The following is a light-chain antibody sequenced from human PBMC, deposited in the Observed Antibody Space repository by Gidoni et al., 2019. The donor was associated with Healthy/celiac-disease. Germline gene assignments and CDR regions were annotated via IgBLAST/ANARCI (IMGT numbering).Light chain of an antibody. J-gene: IGKJ1*01. CDR1: QSVSSSY. V-gene: IGKV3-20*01. Sequence: ELVLTQSPGTLSLSPGERATLSCRASQSVSSSYLAWYQQKPGQAPRLLIYGASSRATGIPDRFSGSGSGTDFTLTISRLEPEDFAVYYCQQYGSSPWGFGQGTKVEIK. CDR2: GAS. CDR3: QQYGSSPWG.